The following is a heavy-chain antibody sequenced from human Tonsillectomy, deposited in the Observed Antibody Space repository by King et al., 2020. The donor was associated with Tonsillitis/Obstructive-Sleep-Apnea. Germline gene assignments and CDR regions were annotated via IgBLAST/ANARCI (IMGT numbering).Heavy chain of an antibody. V-gene: IGHV3-23*04. CDR3: AKEGGGDIVIIPDH. Sequence: VQLVESGGGLVQPGGSLRLSCAASGFSFISYAMSWVRQAPGKGLGGVLSISGSDGRNYCADSVKCLFTIARDNSKNTLYLQMNSLRSEDTAVYYCAKEGGGDIVIIPDHWGQGTLVTVSS. D-gene: IGHD2-2*01. J-gene: IGHJ4*02. CDR1: GFSFISYA. CDR2: ISGSDGRN.